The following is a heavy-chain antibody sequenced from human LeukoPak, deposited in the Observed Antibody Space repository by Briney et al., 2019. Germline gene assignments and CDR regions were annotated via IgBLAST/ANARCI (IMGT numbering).Heavy chain of an antibody. Sequence: GGSLRLSCAASGFTFSSYAMHWVRQAPGKGLEWVAVISYDGSNKYYADSVKGRFTISRDNSKNTLYLQMNSLRAEDTAVYYCARGRRFLAWLTFDYWGQGPLVTVSS. D-gene: IGHD3-3*01. J-gene: IGHJ4*02. CDR2: ISYDGSNK. V-gene: IGHV3-30-3*01. CDR1: GFTFSSYA. CDR3: ARGRRFLAWLTFDY.